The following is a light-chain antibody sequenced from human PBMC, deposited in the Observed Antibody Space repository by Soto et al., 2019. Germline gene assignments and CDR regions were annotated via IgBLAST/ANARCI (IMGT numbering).Light chain of an antibody. CDR1: SSNIGAGYD. V-gene: IGLV1-40*01. CDR2: GNS. CDR3: QSYDSSLSGYV. J-gene: IGLJ1*01. Sequence: QSVLTQPPSVSGAPGQRVTISCTGSSSNIGAGYDVYWYQQLPGTAPKLLMYGNSNRPSGVPDRFSGSKSGTSASLAITGLQAEDEADYYCQSYDSSLSGYVFGTGTRLTVL.